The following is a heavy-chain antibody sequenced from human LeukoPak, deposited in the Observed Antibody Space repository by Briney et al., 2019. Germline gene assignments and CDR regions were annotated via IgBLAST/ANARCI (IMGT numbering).Heavy chain of an antibody. CDR1: GGSISSGGYY. CDR3: ARDSGTHDFWSGYHNYYYYGMDV. J-gene: IGHJ6*02. V-gene: IGHV4-31*03. D-gene: IGHD3-3*01. Sequence: SQTLSLTCTVSGGSISSGGYYWSWIRQHPGKGLEWIGYIYYSGSTYYNPSLKSRVTISVDTSKNQFSLKLSSVTAADTAVYYCARDSGTHDFWSGYHNYYYYGMDVWGQGTTVTVSS. CDR2: IYYSGST.